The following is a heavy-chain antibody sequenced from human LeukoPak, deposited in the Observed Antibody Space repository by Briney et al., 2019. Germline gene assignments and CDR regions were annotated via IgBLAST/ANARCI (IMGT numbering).Heavy chain of an antibody. CDR1: GGSLSSDY. Sequence: SETLSLTSTVSGGSLSSDYWSCLRHPPGGGLEWSGHIYYSGSTNYNTSLTSRVTISVDTSKNQFSLKLSSVTAADTAVYYCARGGGYDFWSGYGTYYFDYWGQGTLVTVSS. CDR3: ARGGGYDFWSGYGTYYFDY. J-gene: IGHJ4*02. D-gene: IGHD3-3*01. CDR2: IYYSGST. V-gene: IGHV4-59*01.